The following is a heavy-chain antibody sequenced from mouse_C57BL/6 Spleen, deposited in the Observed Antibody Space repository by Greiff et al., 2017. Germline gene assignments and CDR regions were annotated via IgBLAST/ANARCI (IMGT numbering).Heavy chain of an antibody. CDR3: ARRITTVVEGNFDY. CDR1: GYTFTSYW. V-gene: IGHV1-55*01. D-gene: IGHD1-1*01. CDR2: IYPGSGST. Sequence: QVQLQQPGAELVKPGASVKMSCKASGYTFTSYWITWVKQRPGQGLEWIGDIYPGSGSTNYNEKFKSKATLTVDTSSSTAYMQLSSLTSEDSAVYYCARRITTVVEGNFDYWGQGTTLTFSS. J-gene: IGHJ2*01.